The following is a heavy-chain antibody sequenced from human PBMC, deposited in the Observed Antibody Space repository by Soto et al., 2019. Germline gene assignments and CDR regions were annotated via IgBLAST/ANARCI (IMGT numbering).Heavy chain of an antibody. D-gene: IGHD4-17*01. CDR3: ARDNGDYGVTNWFDP. Sequence: SETLSLTCTVSGGSISSGGYYWSWIRQHPGKGLEWIGYIYYSGSTYYNPSLKSRATISVDTSKNQFSLKLSSVTAADTAVYYCARDNGDYGVTNWFDPWGQGTLVTVSS. CDR1: GGSISSGGYY. V-gene: IGHV4-31*03. J-gene: IGHJ5*02. CDR2: IYYSGST.